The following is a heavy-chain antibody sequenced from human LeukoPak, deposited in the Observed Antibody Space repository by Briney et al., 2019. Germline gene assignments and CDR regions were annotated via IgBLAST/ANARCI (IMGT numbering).Heavy chain of an antibody. D-gene: IGHD4-11*01. CDR1: GYIFTGYY. J-gene: IGHJ3*02. CDR3: ARETATVNTAFDI. Sequence: ASVKVSCKSSGYIFTGYYIHWVRQAPGQGLEWMGWVNPNSGATNYAQKFQGRVTMTRDTSISTTYMDLSRPRSDDTAVYYCARETATVNTAFDIWGQGTMVTVS. V-gene: IGHV1-2*02. CDR2: VNPNSGAT.